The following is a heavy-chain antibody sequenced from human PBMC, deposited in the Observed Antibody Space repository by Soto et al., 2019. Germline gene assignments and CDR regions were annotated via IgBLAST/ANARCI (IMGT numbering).Heavy chain of an antibody. J-gene: IGHJ6*03. CDR1: GFTVSSYA. Sequence: GGSLRLSCAASGFTVSSYAMNWVRQAPGKGLEWVSAIGTAGDTYYPGSVKGRFTISRENAKNSLYLQMNSLRAGDTAVYYCAREASPTATPYSSSPSTTVDYYYYYMDVWGKGTTVTVSS. D-gene: IGHD6-13*01. CDR2: IGTAGDT. CDR3: AREASPTATPYSSSPSTTVDYYYYYMDV. V-gene: IGHV3-13*01.